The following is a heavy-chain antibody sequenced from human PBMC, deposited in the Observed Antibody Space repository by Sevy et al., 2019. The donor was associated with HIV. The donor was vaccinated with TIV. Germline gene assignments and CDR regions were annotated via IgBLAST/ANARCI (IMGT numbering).Heavy chain of an antibody. D-gene: IGHD6-13*01. CDR3: ASRYSSSWYFWFDP. CDR2: ISSSSYI. V-gene: IGHV3-21*01. J-gene: IGHJ5*02. CDR1: GFTFSSYS. Sequence: GGSLRLSCAASGFTFSSYSMNWVRQAPGKGLEWVSSISSSSYIYYADSVKGRFPISRDNAKNSLYLQMNSLRAEDTAVYYCASRYSSSWYFWFDPWGQGTLVTVSS.